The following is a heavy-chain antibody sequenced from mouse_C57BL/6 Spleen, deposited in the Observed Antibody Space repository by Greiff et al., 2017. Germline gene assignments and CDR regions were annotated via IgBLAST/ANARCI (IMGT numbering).Heavy chain of an antibody. D-gene: IGHD1-1*01. V-gene: IGHV5-6*02. J-gene: IGHJ4*01. CDR3: ARHGNPDAMDY. CDR1: GFTFSSYG. CDR2: ISSGGSYT. Sequence: EVKVEESGGDLVKPGGSLKLSCAASGFTFSSYGMSWVRQTPDKRLEWVATISSGGSYTYYPESVKGRFTISRDNAKNTLYLQMSSLKSADTAMYVCARHGNPDAMDYWGQGTSVTGSS.